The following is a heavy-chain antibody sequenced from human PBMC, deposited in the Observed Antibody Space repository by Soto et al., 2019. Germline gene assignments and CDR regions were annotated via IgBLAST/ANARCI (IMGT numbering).Heavy chain of an antibody. CDR1: GGSISSYY. CDR2: IYYSGST. CDR3: ARRSPGDYDTNYYYYYMDV. V-gene: IGHV4-59*08. Sequence: PSETLSLTCTVSGGSISSYYWSWIRQPPGKGLEWIGYIYYSGSTNYNPSLKSRVTISVDTSKNQFSLKLSSVTAADTAVYYCARRSPGDYDTNYYYYYMDVWGKGTTVTVSS. J-gene: IGHJ6*03. D-gene: IGHD4-17*01.